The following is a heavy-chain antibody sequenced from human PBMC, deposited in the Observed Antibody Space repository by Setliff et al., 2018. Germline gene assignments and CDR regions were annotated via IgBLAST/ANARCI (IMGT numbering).Heavy chain of an antibody. CDR2: IYYSGSS. Sequence: SETLSLTCTVSGGSVSSPSYFWGWVRQPPGKEMEWIATIYYSGSSYYNPSLKSRLTISVDTSKNLFSLKLSSVTTADTAVYYCARHYGGGYKHFDYWGQGTLVTVSS. D-gene: IGHD5-12*01. J-gene: IGHJ4*02. CDR3: ARHYGGGYKHFDY. V-gene: IGHV4-39*01. CDR1: GGSVSSPSYF.